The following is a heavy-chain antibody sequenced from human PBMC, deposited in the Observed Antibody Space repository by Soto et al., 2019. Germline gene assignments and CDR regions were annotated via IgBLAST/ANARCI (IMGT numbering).Heavy chain of an antibody. V-gene: IGHV5-51*01. CDR3: ASLKYYYDSSGSSNYGMDV. CDR1: GYSFTSYW. D-gene: IGHD3-22*01. Sequence: PGESLKISCKGSGYSFTSYWIGWVRQMPGKGLEWMGIIYPGDSDTRYSPSFQGQVTISADKSISTAYLQWSSLKASDTAMYYCASLKYYYDSSGSSNYGMDVWGQGTTVTVSS. CDR2: IYPGDSDT. J-gene: IGHJ6*02.